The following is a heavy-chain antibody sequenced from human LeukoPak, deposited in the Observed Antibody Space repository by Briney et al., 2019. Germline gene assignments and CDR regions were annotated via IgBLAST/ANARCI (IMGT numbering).Heavy chain of an antibody. V-gene: IGHV3-53*05. CDR3: ARDLSVRYFDWFTYYYYGMDV. CDR2: IYSGGST. D-gene: IGHD3-9*01. CDR1: GFTVSSNY. Sequence: GGSLRLSCAASGFTVSSNYMSWVRQAPGKGLEWVSVIYSGGSTSYADSVKGRFTISRDNSKNTLYLQMNSLRAEDTAVYYCARDLSVRYFDWFTYYYYGMDVWGQGTTVTVSS. J-gene: IGHJ6*02.